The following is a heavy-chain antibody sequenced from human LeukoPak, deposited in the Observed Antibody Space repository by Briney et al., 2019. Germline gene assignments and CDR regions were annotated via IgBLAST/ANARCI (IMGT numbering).Heavy chain of an antibody. CDR2: IYENGGTT. CDR1: GFTFRSHA. Sequence: GGSLRLSCVGSGFTFRSHAKSWVRQAPEKGLEFVSGIYENGGTTYYADSVKGRFSISRDNSKNTLYLQMDSLRGEDTAVYYCAKDFRIGYSAHFDYWGQGALVTVSS. V-gene: IGHV3-23*01. CDR3: AKDFRIGYSAHFDY. D-gene: IGHD2-21*01. J-gene: IGHJ4*02.